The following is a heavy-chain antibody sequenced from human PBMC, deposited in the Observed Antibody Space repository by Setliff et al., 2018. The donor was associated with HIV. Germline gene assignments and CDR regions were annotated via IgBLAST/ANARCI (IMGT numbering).Heavy chain of an antibody. J-gene: IGHJ6*03. V-gene: IGHV4-59*08. Sequence: SETLSLTCTVSGGSISSYYWSWIRQPPGKGLEWIGHISYSGTTNYNPSLKSRVTLSVDTSKNQFSLKLNSVTAADAAVYYCARRRPPPTGSYSKYYMDVWGTGTTVTVSS. D-gene: IGHD1-26*01. CDR1: GGSISSYY. CDR3: ARRRPPPTGSYSKYYMDV. CDR2: ISYSGTT.